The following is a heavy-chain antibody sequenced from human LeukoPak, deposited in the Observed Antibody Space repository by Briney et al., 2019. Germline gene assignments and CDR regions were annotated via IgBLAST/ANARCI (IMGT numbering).Heavy chain of an antibody. CDR3: AKDDRYYYDSSGYNWFDP. D-gene: IGHD3-22*01. Sequence: GGSLRLSCAPSGFTFSSYAMSWVRQALGKRLEWVSAISGSGGSTYYADSVKGRFTISRDNSKNTLYLQMNSLRAEDTAVYYCAKDDRYYYDSSGYNWFDPWGQGTLVTVSS. V-gene: IGHV3-23*01. J-gene: IGHJ5*02. CDR1: GFTFSSYA. CDR2: ISGSGGST.